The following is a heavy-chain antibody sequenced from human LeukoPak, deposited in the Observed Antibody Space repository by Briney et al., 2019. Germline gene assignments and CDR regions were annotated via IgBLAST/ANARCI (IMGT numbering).Heavy chain of an antibody. D-gene: IGHD2-2*01. V-gene: IGHV4-61*01. CDR1: GASVSSSNYY. J-gene: IGHJ4*02. CDR3: ARDYCTTTRCYPNYFDY. CDR2: IYYSGST. Sequence: SETLSLTCTVSGASVSSSNYYWSWIRQPPGKGLEWIGYIYYSGSTNYNPSLKSRVTISVDTSKNQFSLKLGSVTAADTAVYYCARDYCTTTRCYPNYFDYWGQGTLVTVSS.